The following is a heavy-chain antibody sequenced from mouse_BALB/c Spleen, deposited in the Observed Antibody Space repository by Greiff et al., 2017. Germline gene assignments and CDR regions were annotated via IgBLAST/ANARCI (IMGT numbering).Heavy chain of an antibody. J-gene: IGHJ4*01. CDR2: ISSGSSTI. CDR1: GFTFSSFG. Sequence: EVKLMESGGGLVQPGGSRKLSCAASGFTFSSFGMHWVRQAPEKGLEWVAYISSGSSTIYYADTVKGRFTISRDNPKNTLFLQMTSLRSEDTAMYYCARYYYGSSPYYYAMDYWGQGTSVTVSA. V-gene: IGHV5-17*02. CDR3: ARYYYGSSPYYYAMDY. D-gene: IGHD1-1*01.